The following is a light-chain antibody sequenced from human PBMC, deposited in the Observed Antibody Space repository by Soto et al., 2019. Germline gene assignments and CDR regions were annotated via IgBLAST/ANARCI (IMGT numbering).Light chain of an antibody. CDR3: QQYGSSGLT. CDR2: GAS. J-gene: IGKJ4*01. Sequence: EIVLTQSPGTLSLSPGERATLSCRASQSVSSSYLAGYQQKPGQAPRLLIYGASSRATGIPDRFSGSGSGTDFTLTISRLEPEDFAVYYCQQYGSSGLTFGGGTKVEIK. V-gene: IGKV3-20*01. CDR1: QSVSSSY.